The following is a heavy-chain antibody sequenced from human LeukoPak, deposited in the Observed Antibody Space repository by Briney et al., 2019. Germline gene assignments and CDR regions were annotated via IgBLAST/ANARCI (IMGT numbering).Heavy chain of an antibody. CDR2: IYWNDDK. Sequence: SGPTLVNPTQTLTLTCTFSGFSLSTSGVGVGWIRQPPGKALEWLALIYWNDDKRYSPSLKSRLTITKDTSKNQVVLTMTNMDPVDTATYYCVTHYDVLTGYYHWGQGTLVTVSS. J-gene: IGHJ5*02. V-gene: IGHV2-5*01. CDR1: GFSLSTSGVG. CDR3: VTHYDVLTGYYH. D-gene: IGHD3-9*01.